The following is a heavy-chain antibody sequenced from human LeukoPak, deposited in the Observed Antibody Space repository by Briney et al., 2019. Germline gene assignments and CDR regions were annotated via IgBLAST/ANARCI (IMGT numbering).Heavy chain of an antibody. V-gene: IGHV3-48*01. CDR2: FSVRYNVI. Sequence: GGSLRLSCAASGFSLTNFDMNWIRQAPGKGLEWVSFFSVRYNVIYYADSVKGRFTVSRDNSKNTLYLQMNSLRAEDTAVYYCAKDLEITMIVVVCDYWGQGTLVTVSS. D-gene: IGHD3-22*01. CDR3: AKDLEITMIVVVCDY. CDR1: GFSLTNFD. J-gene: IGHJ4*02.